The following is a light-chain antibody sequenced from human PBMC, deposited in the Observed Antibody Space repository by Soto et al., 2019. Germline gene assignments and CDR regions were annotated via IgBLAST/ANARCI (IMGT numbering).Light chain of an antibody. CDR2: GAS. J-gene: IGKJ1*01. CDR3: QQYHDLPPWT. Sequence: VMTQSPATLSVSPGERATLSCRSSQTVGTYFAWYQHRPGQAPRLLIYGASPRATGVPARFSVSGSVTEFTLTISSLQSEDFAVYVCQQYHDLPPWTFGHGTKVEVK. CDR1: QTVGTY. V-gene: IGKV3-15*01.